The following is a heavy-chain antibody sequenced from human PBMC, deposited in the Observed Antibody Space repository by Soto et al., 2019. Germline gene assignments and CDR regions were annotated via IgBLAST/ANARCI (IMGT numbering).Heavy chain of an antibody. Sequence: QVQLVQSGAEMKKPGASVKVSCKASGYTFTSYGISWVRQAPGQGLEWMGWISAYNGNTNYAQKLQGRVTMTTDTSTSTAYMELRSLRSDDTAVYYCASTLYDLTTYGDYGTWGQGTLVTVSS. CDR3: ASTLYDLTTYGDYGT. D-gene: IGHD4-17*01. J-gene: IGHJ5*02. CDR2: ISAYNGNT. CDR1: GYTFTSYG. V-gene: IGHV1-18*01.